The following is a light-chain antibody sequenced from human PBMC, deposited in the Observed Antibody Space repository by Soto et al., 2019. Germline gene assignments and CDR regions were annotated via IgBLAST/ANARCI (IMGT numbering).Light chain of an antibody. CDR3: QQRSNSLWT. V-gene: IGKV3-11*01. Sequence: EIVLTQSPATLSLSPGERATLSCRASQSVSSYLAWYQQKPGQAPRLLIYDASNRATGIPARFSGSGSGTDFTLTISSLEPEDFTVYYSQQRSNSLWTLGQGTQVEIK. J-gene: IGKJ1*01. CDR2: DAS. CDR1: QSVSSY.